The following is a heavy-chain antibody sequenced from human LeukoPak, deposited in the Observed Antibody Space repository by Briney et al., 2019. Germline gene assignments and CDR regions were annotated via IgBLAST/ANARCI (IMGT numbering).Heavy chain of an antibody. J-gene: IGHJ4*02. CDR1: GFTFDDYA. D-gene: IGHD2-8*01. CDR2: ISWNSGSI. Sequence: GGSLTLSCAASGFTFDDYAMHWVRQAPGKGLEWVSGISWNSGSIGYADSVKGRFTISRDNAKNSLYLQMNSLRAEDTALYYCAKDLRTWGQGTLVTVSS. V-gene: IGHV3-9*01. CDR3: AKDLRT.